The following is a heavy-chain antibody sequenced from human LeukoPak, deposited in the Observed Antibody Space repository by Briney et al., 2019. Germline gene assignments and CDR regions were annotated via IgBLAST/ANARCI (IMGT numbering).Heavy chain of an antibody. Sequence: GASVKVSCKASGGTFSSYAISWVRQAPGQGLEWMGRIIPILGIANYAQKFQGRVTITADKSTSTAYMELSSLRSEDTAVYYCARNFPIVATMGSDDWGQGTLVTVSS. D-gene: IGHD5-12*01. CDR1: GGTFSSYA. V-gene: IGHV1-69*04. CDR3: ARNFPIVATMGSDD. CDR2: IIPILGIA. J-gene: IGHJ4*02.